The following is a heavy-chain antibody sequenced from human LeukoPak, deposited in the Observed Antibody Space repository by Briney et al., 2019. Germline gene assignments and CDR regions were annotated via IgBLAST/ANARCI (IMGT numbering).Heavy chain of an antibody. CDR3: AREYCSSTSCNLDY. CDR2: IYSGGST. V-gene: IGHV3-66*01. CDR1: GFTVSSNY. J-gene: IGHJ4*02. D-gene: IGHD2-2*01. Sequence: PGGSLRLSCAASGFTVSSNYMSWVRQAPGKGLEWVSVIYSGGSTYYADSVKGRFTISRDDSKNTLYLQMNSLRAEDTAVYYCAREYCSSTSCNLDYWGQGTLVTVSS.